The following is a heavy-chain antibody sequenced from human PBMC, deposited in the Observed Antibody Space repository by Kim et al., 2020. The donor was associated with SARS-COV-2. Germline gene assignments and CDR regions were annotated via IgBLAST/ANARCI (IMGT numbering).Heavy chain of an antibody. V-gene: IGHV4-31*03. CDR1: GGSISSGGYY. CDR3: ATTSNGPDYYDSSGYYPGAFDI. Sequence: SETLSLTCTVSGGSISSGGYYWSWIRQHPGKGLEWIGYIYYSGSTYYNPSLKSRVTISVDTSKNQFSLKLSSVTAADTAVYYCATTSNGPDYYDSSGYYPGAFDIWGQGTMVTVSS. CDR2: IYYSGST. J-gene: IGHJ3*02. D-gene: IGHD3-22*01.